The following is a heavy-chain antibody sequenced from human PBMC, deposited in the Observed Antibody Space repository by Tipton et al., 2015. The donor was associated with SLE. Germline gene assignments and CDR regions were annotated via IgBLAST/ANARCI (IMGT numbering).Heavy chain of an antibody. V-gene: IGHV1-8*01. CDR1: GYTFTTYD. J-gene: IGHJ5*02. CDR3: ARERGIPETKWLDP. CDR2: RNPNSGNT. Sequence: QLVQSGAEVKKPGASVKVSCKGSGYTFTTYDINWVRQATGQGLEWKGWRNPNSGNTGYAQKFQGRVTMTRNTSISTAYMELSRQTYEDTAVYYCARERGIPETKWLDPWGQGTLVTVSS. D-gene: IGHD1-7*01.